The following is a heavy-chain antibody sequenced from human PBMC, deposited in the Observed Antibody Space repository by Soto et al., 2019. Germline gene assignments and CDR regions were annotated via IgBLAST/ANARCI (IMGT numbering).Heavy chain of an antibody. CDR1: GGSISTVDYW. D-gene: IGHD7-27*01. CDR3: ARGPSGDKVDS. J-gene: IGHJ4*02. V-gene: IGHV4-30-4*01. Sequence: QVQLQESGPGLVKPSQTLSLTCTVSGGSISTVDYWWSWIRQSPDMGWEWIGHIYDGGRTYNNPSLESRVTMSVDTSKSQLPLTLSSVSAADTAVYYCARGPSGDKVDSWGQGTLVTVSS. CDR2: IYDGGRT.